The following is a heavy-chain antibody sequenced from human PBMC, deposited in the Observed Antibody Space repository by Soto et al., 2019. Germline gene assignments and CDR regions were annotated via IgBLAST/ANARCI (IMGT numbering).Heavy chain of an antibody. CDR1: GFTFSSYG. Sequence: QVQLVESGGGVVQPGRSLRLSCAASGFTFSSYGMHWVRQAPGKGLEWVAVISYDGSNKYYADSVKGRFTISRDNSKNTLYLQMNSLRAEDTAVYYCAKDRVEPLVPFDYWGQGTLVTVSS. CDR3: AKDRVEPLVPFDY. V-gene: IGHV3-30*18. D-gene: IGHD6-6*01. J-gene: IGHJ4*02. CDR2: ISYDGSNK.